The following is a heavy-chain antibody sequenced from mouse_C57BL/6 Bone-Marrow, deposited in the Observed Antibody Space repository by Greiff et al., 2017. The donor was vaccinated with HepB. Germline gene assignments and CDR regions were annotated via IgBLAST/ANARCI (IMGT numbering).Heavy chain of an antibody. D-gene: IGHD2-12*01. V-gene: IGHV7-1*01. J-gene: IGHJ1*03. CDR2: SRNKANDYTT. CDR1: GFTFSDFY. CDR3: ARDAASYYSLGSGYLDV. Sequence: EVKLVESGGGLVQSGRSLRLSCATSGFTFSDFYMEWVRQAPGKGLEWIAASRNKANDYTTEYSASVKGRFIVSRDTSQSILYLQMNALRAADTAIYYCARDAASYYSLGSGYLDVWGTGTTVTVSS.